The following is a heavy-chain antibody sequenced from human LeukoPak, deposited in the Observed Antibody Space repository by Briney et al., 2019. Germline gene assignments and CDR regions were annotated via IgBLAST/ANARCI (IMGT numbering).Heavy chain of an antibody. D-gene: IGHD6-19*01. J-gene: IGHJ4*02. CDR1: GYTSTSYY. CDR2: INPSGGST. CDR3: ARSGRYSSGWYLFDY. Sequence: ASVKVSCKASGYTSTSYYMHWVRQAPGQGLEWMGIINPSGGSTSYAQKFQGRVTMTRDTSTSTVYMELSSLRSEDTAVYHCARSGRYSSGWYLFDYWGQGTLVTVSS. V-gene: IGHV1-46*01.